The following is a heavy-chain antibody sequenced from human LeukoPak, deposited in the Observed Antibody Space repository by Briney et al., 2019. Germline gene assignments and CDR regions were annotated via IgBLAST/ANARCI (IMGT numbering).Heavy chain of an antibody. Sequence: GESLKISCKGSGYSFTSYWIGWVRQMPGKGLEWMGIIYPGDSDTRYSPSFQGQVTISADKSISTAYLQWSSLKASDTAMYYCARYPGSSGSRTFFDYWGQGTLVTVSS. CDR3: ARYPGSSGSRTFFDY. CDR2: IYPGDSDT. V-gene: IGHV5-51*01. J-gene: IGHJ4*02. D-gene: IGHD3-22*01. CDR1: GYSFTSYW.